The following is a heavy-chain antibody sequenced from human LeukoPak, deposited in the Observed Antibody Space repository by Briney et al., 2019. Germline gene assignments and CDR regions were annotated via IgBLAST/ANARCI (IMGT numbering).Heavy chain of an antibody. J-gene: IGHJ3*02. CDR3: ARDPLPSQWELLHDAFDI. CDR1: GFTFSSYA. Sequence: PGGSLRLSCAASGFTFSSYAMNWVRQAPGKGLEWVSAISGSGGSTYYADSVKGRFTISRDNSKNTLYLQMNSLRAEDTAVYYCARDPLPSQWELLHDAFDIWGQGTMVTVSS. V-gene: IGHV3-23*01. CDR2: ISGSGGST. D-gene: IGHD1-26*01.